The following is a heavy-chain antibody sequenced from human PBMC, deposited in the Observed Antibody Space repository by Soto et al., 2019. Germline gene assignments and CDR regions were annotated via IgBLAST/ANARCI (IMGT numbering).Heavy chain of an antibody. D-gene: IGHD2-2*01. CDR3: ARESNHYQDFFQN. J-gene: IGHJ4*02. CDR1: GYPFPSFE. Sequence: ASVKVSCKTSGYPFPSFEVHWIRQAPGQRPELMGGISNAGSGNTKYSQKFQDRLTITGDKRATTVYMALSSLTSEDTATYYCARESNHYQDFFQNWGQGTQVTVYS. CDR2: ISNAGSGNT. V-gene: IGHV1-3*01.